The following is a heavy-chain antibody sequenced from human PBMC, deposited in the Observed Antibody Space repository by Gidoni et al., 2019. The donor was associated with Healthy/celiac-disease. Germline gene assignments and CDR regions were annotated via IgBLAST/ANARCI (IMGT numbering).Heavy chain of an antibody. V-gene: IGHV3-48*03. CDR3: AKGPPGIAVEGVMGYFDL. CDR1: GFTFSSYE. Sequence: EVQLVESGGGWVQPGGSLRLSCAASGFTFSSYERNWVRQAPGKGREWVSYISSSGSTIYYADSVKGRFTISRDNAKNSLYLQMNSLRAEDTAVYYCAKGPPGIAVEGVMGYFDLWGRGTLVTVSS. CDR2: ISSSGSTI. J-gene: IGHJ2*01. D-gene: IGHD6-19*01.